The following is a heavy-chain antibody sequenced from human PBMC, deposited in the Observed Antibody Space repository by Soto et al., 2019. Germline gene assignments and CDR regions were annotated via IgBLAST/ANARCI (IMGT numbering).Heavy chain of an antibody. J-gene: IGHJ6*02. V-gene: IGHV1-46*03. CDR2: INPSGGST. Sequence: QVQLVQSGAEVKKPGASVKVSCKASGYTFTSYYMHWVRQAPGQGLEWMGIINPSGGSTSYAQKCQGRVTMTRDTSTSTVYMELSSLRSEDTAVYYCAREDCGGDCYWDYYYYYGMDVWGQGTTVTVSS. CDR3: AREDCGGDCYWDYYYYYGMDV. D-gene: IGHD2-21*02. CDR1: GYTFTSYY.